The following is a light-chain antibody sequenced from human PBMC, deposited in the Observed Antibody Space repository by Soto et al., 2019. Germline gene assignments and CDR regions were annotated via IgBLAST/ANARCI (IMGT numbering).Light chain of an antibody. V-gene: IGKV3-20*01. CDR2: GPF. Sequence: EIELTPSPGTLSFSPVERATLSCRASQSVGGSYVGWYQQKPGQGPRLLIFGPFSRATGIPDRFSGSGSGTDFTLTISRLEPEDFAVYYCQQYGSSGTFGQGTKVDNK. J-gene: IGKJ1*01. CDR1: QSVGGSY. CDR3: QQYGSSGT.